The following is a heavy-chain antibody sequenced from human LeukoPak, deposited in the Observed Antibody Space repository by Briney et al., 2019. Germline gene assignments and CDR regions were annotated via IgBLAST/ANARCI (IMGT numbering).Heavy chain of an antibody. D-gene: IGHD3-22*01. CDR2: IWYDGSIK. CDR1: GFSFSSYG. Sequence: PGGSLRLSCSASGFSFSSYGMHWVRQAPGKGLEWVAVIWYDGSIKYYGDSVNGRFTISRDNSKNTLYLQMNSLSAEDTAVYYCAKSRGYYYEKSGPADYWGQGTLVTVSS. CDR3: AKSRGYYYEKSGPADY. J-gene: IGHJ4*02. V-gene: IGHV3-33*06.